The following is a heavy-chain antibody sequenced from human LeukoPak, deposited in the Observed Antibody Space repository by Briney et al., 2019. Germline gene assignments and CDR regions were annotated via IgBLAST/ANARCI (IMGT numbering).Heavy chain of an antibody. CDR3: ARDSGYSYDYYYYGMDV. D-gene: IGHD5-18*01. CDR1: GGSISSGDYY. V-gene: IGHV4-30-4*01. Sequence: SETLSLTCTVSGGSISSGDYYWSWIRQPPGKGLEWIGYIYYSGSTYYNPSLKSRVTISVDTSKNQFSLKLSSVTAADTAVHYCARDSGYSYDYYYYGMDVWGQGTTVTVSS. J-gene: IGHJ6*02. CDR2: IYYSGST.